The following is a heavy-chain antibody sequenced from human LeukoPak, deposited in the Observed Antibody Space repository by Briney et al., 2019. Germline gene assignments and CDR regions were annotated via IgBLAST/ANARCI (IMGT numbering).Heavy chain of an antibody. Sequence: PGGSLRLSCAASGFTLSSYAMSWVRQAPGKGLEWVSAISGSGGSTYYADSVKGRFTISRDNSKNTLYLQMNSLRAEDTAVYYCAKGGGQLWSRYFDYWGQGTLVTVSS. D-gene: IGHD5-18*01. CDR1: GFTLSSYA. V-gene: IGHV3-23*01. J-gene: IGHJ4*02. CDR2: ISGSGGST. CDR3: AKGGGQLWSRYFDY.